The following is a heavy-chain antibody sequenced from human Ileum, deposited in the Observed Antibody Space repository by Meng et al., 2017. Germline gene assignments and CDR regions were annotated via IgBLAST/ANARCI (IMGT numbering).Heavy chain of an antibody. D-gene: IGHD4-23*01. Sequence: QGRRGGAGPGLVRPLGPPALPWAFSWGSIRSNTYWRWGRPPPGKGLEWIGQISHSGSAYYNPSLKSRVTMSVDKSKSQFSLMLTSVTAADTAIYYCARHGGYSQDFWGQGTLVTVSS. CDR1: WGSIRSNTY. CDR3: ARHGGYSQDF. J-gene: IGHJ4*02. CDR2: ISHSGSA. V-gene: IGHV4-4*02.